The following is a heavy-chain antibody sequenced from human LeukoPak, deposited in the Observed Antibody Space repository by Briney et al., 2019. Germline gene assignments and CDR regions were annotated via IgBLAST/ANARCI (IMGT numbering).Heavy chain of an antibody. CDR2: IGTAGDT. J-gene: IGHJ3*02. CDR3: TRDAPDDAFDI. CDR1: GFTFSSYD. V-gene: IGHV3-13*04. Sequence: PGGSLRLSCAASGFTFSSYDMYWVRQAIGKGLEWVSAIGTAGDTYYAGSVKGRFTISRENAKNSLHLQMNSLRAGDTAVYYCTRDAPDDAFDIWGQGQWSPSLQ.